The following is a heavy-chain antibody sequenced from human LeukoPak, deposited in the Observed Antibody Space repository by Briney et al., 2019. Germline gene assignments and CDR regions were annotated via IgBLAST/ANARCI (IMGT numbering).Heavy chain of an antibody. CDR3: ARGEYYYDGGY. D-gene: IGHD3-22*01. CDR1: GLTFSSSW. CDR2: IKRDGSEK. V-gene: IGHV3-7*04. J-gene: IGHJ1*01. Sequence: GGSLRLSCAASGLTFSSSWMSWVRQAPGKGLEWVANIKRDGSEKYYVDSVKGRFTISRDNAKNSLYLQMNSLRVEDTAVYYCARGEYYYDGGYWGQGTLVTVSS.